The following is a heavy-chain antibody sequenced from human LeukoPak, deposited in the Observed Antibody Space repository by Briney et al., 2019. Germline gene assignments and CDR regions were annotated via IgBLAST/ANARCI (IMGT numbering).Heavy chain of an antibody. J-gene: IGHJ4*02. CDR2: ISSSSYV. D-gene: IGHD2-15*01. CDR3: ARGARAYCSGGSCYVDY. Sequence: PGGSLRLSCAASGFTFSSYSMNWVRQAPGKGLEWVSSISSSSYVYYADSVKGRFTISRDNAKNSLYLQMNSLRAEDTAVYYCARGARAYCSGGSCYVDYWGQGTLVTVSS. CDR1: GFTFSSYS. V-gene: IGHV3-21*01.